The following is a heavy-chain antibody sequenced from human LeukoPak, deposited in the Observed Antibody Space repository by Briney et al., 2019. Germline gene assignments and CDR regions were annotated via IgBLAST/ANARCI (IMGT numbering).Heavy chain of an antibody. D-gene: IGHD3-22*01. CDR3: ASNYYDSSGYYYNEYFQH. V-gene: IGHV1-8*01. Sequence: ASVKVSCKASGYTFTSYDINWVRQATGQGLEWMGWMNPNSGNTGYAQKFQGRVTMTRNTSISTAYMELSSLRSEDTAVYYCASNYYDSSGYYYNEYFQHWGQGTLVTVSS. CDR2: MNPNSGNT. CDR1: GYTFTSYD. J-gene: IGHJ1*01.